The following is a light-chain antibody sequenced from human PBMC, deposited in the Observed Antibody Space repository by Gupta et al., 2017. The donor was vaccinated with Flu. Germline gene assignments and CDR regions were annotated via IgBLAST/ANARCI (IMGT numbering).Light chain of an antibody. V-gene: IGKV4-1*01. J-gene: IGKJ4*01. CDR2: WAS. CDR3: QQHLGALI. CDR1: QSLLYSFNNKNY. Sequence: DTVMTQSPDPLAVSLGERATINCKSSQSLLYSFNNKNYLAWYQQKPGQPPKLLIYWASTRESGVPDRFSGSGSGTDFTLTSSSLQAEDVAVYYWQQHLGALIFGGGTKVEIK.